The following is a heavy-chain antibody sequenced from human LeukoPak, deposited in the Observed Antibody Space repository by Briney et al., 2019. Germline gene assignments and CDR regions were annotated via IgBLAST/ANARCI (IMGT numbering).Heavy chain of an antibody. CDR1: GFTFSSYA. D-gene: IGHD3-22*01. V-gene: IGHV3-23*01. CDR2: ISGSGGST. Sequence: RPGESLRLSCAASGFTFSSYAMSWVRQAPGKGLEWVSAISGSGGSTYYADSVKGRFTISRDNSKNTLYLQMNSLRAEDTAVYYCAKDNGYPYYFDYWGQGTLVTVSS. CDR3: AKDNGYPYYFDY. J-gene: IGHJ4*02.